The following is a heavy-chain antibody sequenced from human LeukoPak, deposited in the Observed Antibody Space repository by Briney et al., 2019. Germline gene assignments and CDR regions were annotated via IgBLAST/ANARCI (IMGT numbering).Heavy chain of an antibody. D-gene: IGHD2-2*01. Sequence: GGSLRLSCAASGFTFSNYYMSWIRQAPGKGLEWVSYISSSNIYTDYADSVKGRFTISRDNAKNLLYLQMNSLRAEDTAVYYCASYCSSTNCHDAFDIWGQGTMVTVPS. CDR3: ASYCSSTNCHDAFDI. V-gene: IGHV3-11*06. CDR1: GFTFSNYY. CDR2: ISSSNIYT. J-gene: IGHJ3*02.